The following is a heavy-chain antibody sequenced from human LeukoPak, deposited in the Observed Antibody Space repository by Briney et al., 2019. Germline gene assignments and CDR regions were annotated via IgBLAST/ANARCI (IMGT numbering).Heavy chain of an antibody. CDR1: GVSINSHY. J-gene: IGHJ6*03. Sequence: SETLSLTCTVSGVSINSHYWSWIRQPPGKGLEWIGFIYDSGSANYKSSLKSRVTMTVDTSKNQFFLKLNSVTAADTAVYYCARVLQNYYHMDVWGKGTTVTVSS. D-gene: IGHD3-3*01. CDR2: IYDSGSA. V-gene: IGHV4-59*11. CDR3: ARVLQNYYHMDV.